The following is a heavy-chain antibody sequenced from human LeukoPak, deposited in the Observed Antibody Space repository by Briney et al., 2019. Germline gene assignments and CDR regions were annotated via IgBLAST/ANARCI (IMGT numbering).Heavy chain of an antibody. CDR1: GFTFSSYG. CDR3: AKGKRGYSYGFGP. Sequence: GGSLRLSCAASGFTFSSYGMHWVRQAPGKGLEWVAFIRYDGSNKYYADSVKGRFTISRDNSKNTLYLQMNSLRAEDTAVYYCAKGKRGYSYGFGPWGQGTLVTVSS. CDR2: IRYDGSNK. J-gene: IGHJ5*02. V-gene: IGHV3-30*02. D-gene: IGHD5-18*01.